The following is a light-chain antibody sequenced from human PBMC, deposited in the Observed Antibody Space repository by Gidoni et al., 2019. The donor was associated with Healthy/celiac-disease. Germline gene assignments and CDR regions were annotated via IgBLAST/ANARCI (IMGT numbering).Light chain of an antibody. Sequence: DIVFTQPPGPLSLSPGERATLSCRASQSLSSSYLAWYQQKPGKAPRLLIYGASSRATGIPDRWSGSGSGTDFTLTISRLEHEDFVVYYCQQYGSSTMCSFGQGTKLEIK. CDR2: GAS. CDR3: QQYGSSTMCS. CDR1: QSLSSSY. J-gene: IGKJ2*04. V-gene: IGKV3-20*01.